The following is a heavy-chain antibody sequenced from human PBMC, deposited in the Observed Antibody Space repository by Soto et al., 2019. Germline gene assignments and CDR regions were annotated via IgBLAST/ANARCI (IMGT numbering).Heavy chain of an antibody. D-gene: IGHD3-22*01. CDR3: ASPYYDSSGSYRYYFAY. Sequence: LRLSCAASGFTFSSCAMSWVRQAPGKGLEWVSAISGSGGSTYYADSVKGRFTISRDNSKNTLYLQMNSLRAEDTAVYYCASPYYDSSGSYRYYFAYWGQGTLVTVSS. CDR2: ISGSGGST. J-gene: IGHJ4*02. V-gene: IGHV3-23*01. CDR1: GFTFSSCA.